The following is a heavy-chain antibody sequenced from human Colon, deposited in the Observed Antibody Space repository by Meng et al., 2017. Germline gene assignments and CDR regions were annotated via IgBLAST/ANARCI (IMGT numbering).Heavy chain of an antibody. D-gene: IGHD3-10*01. CDR2: IRSQGDGGTT. V-gene: IGHV3-15*01. J-gene: IGHJ3*02. Sequence: GESLKISCTASGFTFSSAWMSWVRQSPGKGLEWVGRIRSQGDGGTTDYAAPVKGRFTFPRDDSKNTLYLQMNSLKTEDTAVYYCTTDWGSGTSYKYAYDIWGQGTLVTVSS. CDR3: TTDWGSGTSYKYAYDI. CDR1: GFTFSSAW.